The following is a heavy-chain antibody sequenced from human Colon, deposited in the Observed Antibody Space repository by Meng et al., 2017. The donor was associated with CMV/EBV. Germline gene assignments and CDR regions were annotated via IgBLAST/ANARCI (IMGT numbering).Heavy chain of an antibody. D-gene: IGHD6-6*01. Sequence: ASVKVSCKASGYTFTSYGISWVRQAPGQGLEWMGWISAYNGNTNYAQKLQGRVTMTTDTSTSTAYMELRSLRSDDTAVYYCARGKYSSSWYYYGMDVWGQGTTVTVSS. V-gene: IGHV1-18*01. CDR2: ISAYNGNT. J-gene: IGHJ6*02. CDR3: ARGKYSSSWYYYGMDV. CDR1: GYTFTSYG.